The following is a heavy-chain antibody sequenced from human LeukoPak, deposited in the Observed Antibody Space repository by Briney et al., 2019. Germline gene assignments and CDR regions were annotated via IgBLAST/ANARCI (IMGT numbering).Heavy chain of an antibody. V-gene: IGHV1-2*02. D-gene: IGHD1-1*01. Sequence: ASVKVSCKASGYTFNGYYIHWVRQAPGQGLEWMGWINPNSGGTNYAQKFQGRVTMTRDTSISTAYMELSRLRSDDTAVYYCARGDWNDVGSIDYWGQGTLVTVSS. J-gene: IGHJ4*02. CDR3: ARGDWNDVGSIDY. CDR2: INPNSGGT. CDR1: GYTFNGYY.